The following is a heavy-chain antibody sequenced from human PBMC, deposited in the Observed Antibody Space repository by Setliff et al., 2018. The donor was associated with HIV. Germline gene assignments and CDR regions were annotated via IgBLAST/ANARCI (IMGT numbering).Heavy chain of an antibody. Sequence: LRLSCAASGFTFTSYAMNWVRQAPGKGLEWVSGISGSGGGTYYADSVKGRFTISRDNAKNSLYLQMNSLRAEDTAMYYCARDWRHGYDLNFDYWGQGTLVTVSS. CDR1: GFTFTSYA. CDR3: ARDWRHGYDLNFDY. V-gene: IGHV3-23*01. J-gene: IGHJ4*02. D-gene: IGHD5-12*01. CDR2: ISGSGGGT.